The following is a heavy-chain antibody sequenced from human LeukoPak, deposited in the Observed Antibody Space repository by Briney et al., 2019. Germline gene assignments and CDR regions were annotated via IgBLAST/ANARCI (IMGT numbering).Heavy chain of an antibody. V-gene: IGHV1-69*04. CDR1: GGTFSSYA. Sequence: GSSVKVSCKASGGTFSSYAISWVRQAPGQGLEWVGRIIPILGIANYAQKFQGRVTITADKSTSTAYMELSSLRSEDTAVYYCARGILTGFDYWGQGTLVTVSS. CDR2: IIPILGIA. D-gene: IGHD3-9*01. J-gene: IGHJ4*02. CDR3: ARGILTGFDY.